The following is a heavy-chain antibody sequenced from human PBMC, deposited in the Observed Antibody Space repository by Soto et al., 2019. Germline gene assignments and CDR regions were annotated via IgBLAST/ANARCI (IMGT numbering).Heavy chain of an antibody. CDR1: GYTFAAYY. D-gene: IGHD4-17*01. J-gene: IGHJ4*02. CDR3: ARDPDYGDYWGYFFDS. CDR2: INPTSGGT. V-gene: IGHV1-2*02. Sequence: ASGKVSCKTSGYTFAAYYIHWIRQAPGQGLEWMGWINPTSGGTVYAQNFQDRVTMTRDTSISTAYMELRRLNSDDTAVYYCARDPDYGDYWGYFFDSWGQGTPVTVSS.